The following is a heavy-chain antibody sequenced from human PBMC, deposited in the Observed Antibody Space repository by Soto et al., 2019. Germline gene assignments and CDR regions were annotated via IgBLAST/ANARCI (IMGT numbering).Heavy chain of an antibody. V-gene: IGHV1-2*04. D-gene: IGHD5-18*01. J-gene: IGHJ4*02. CDR3: ARDSIYNSCGTYFDY. Sequence: QGQLVQSGAEVKKPGASVKVSCNTSGYTFTAYYMHWVRQTPGQGLEWMGWINPNSGGTNYAQKFQGWVTMTRDTSISTAYMELRRLTSDDTAVYYCARDSIYNSCGTYFDYWGQGTLVTVSS. CDR2: INPNSGGT. CDR1: GYTFTAYY.